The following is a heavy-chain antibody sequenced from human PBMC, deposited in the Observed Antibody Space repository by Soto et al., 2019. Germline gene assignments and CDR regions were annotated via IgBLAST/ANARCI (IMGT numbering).Heavy chain of an antibody. CDR2: SSGSGGIT. J-gene: IGHJ4*02. CDR1: GFTSSSYA. D-gene: IGHD6-13*01. V-gene: IGHV3-23*01. CDR3: AKLHIAAGKF. Sequence: GGSLRLSCAASGFTSSSYAMSCVRQAPGKGLEGVSASSGSGGITYYADSVKGRFTISRDNSKNTLYLQMNSLRAEDTAVYYCAKLHIAAGKFWGQGTLVTVSS.